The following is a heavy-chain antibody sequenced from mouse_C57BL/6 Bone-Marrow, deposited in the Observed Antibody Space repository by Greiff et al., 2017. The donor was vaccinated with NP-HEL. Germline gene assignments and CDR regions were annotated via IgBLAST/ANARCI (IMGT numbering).Heavy chain of an antibody. V-gene: IGHV1-64*01. D-gene: IGHD2-5*01. CDR3: ARTYYSKDYYAMDY. CDR1: GYTFTSYW. J-gene: IGHJ4*01. Sequence: QVQLQQPGAELVKPGASVTLSCKASGYTFTSYWMHWVKQRPGQGLEWIGMIHPNSGSTNYNEKFKSKATLTVDKSSSTAYMQLSSLTSEDSAVYYCARTYYSKDYYAMDYWGQGTSVTVSS. CDR2: IHPNSGST.